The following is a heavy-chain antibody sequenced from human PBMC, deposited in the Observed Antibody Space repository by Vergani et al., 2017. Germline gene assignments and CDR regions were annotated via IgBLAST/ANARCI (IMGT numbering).Heavy chain of an antibody. CDR3: ARDSRYCSSTSCLPGDY. V-gene: IGHV1-46*01. J-gene: IGHJ4*02. Sequence: QVQLVQSGAEVKKPGASVKVSCKASGYTFTSYYMHWVRQAPGQGLEWMGLINPSGGSTSYAQKFQGRVTMTRDTSTSTVYMELSSLRSEDTAVYYCARDSRYCSSTSCLPGDYWGQGTLVTVSS. D-gene: IGHD2-2*01. CDR2: INPSGGST. CDR1: GYTFTSYY.